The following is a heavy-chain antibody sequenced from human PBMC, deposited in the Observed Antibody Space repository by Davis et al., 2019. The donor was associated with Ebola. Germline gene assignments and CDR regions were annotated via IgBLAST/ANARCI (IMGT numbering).Heavy chain of an antibody. CDR3: TRGLRYSY. D-gene: IGHD2-15*01. V-gene: IGHV1-8*01. J-gene: IGHJ4*02. Sequence: ASVKVSCKASGYTFTSSPSFEISWVRQATGQGLEWMGWMNPKSGNTGYAQKFQGRVTLTRDTSISTAYMEPSSLTSEDTAVYYCTRGLRYSYWGQGTLVTVSS. CDR1: GYTFTSSPSFE. CDR2: MNPKSGNT.